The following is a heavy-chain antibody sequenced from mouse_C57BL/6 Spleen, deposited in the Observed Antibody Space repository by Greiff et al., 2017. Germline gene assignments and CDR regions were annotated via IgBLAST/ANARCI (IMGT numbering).Heavy chain of an antibody. Sequence: EVQRVESGGGLVKPGGSLKLSCAASGFTFSDYGMHWVRQAPEKGLEWVAYISSGSSTIYYADTVKGRFTISRDNAKNTLFLQMTSLRSEDTAMYYCARPDYYGSSLAWFAYWGQGTLVTVSA. CDR1: GFTFSDYG. CDR2: ISSGSSTI. J-gene: IGHJ3*01. CDR3: ARPDYYGSSLAWFAY. D-gene: IGHD1-1*01. V-gene: IGHV5-17*01.